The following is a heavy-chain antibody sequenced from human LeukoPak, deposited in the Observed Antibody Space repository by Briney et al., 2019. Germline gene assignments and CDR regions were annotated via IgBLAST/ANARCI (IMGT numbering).Heavy chain of an antibody. Sequence: GGSLRLSCAASGFTFSSYGMHWVRQAPGKGLEWVAVISYDGSNKYYADSVKGRFTISRDNSKNTLYLQVNSLRAEDTAVYYCAKEGGYYDILSNPYYFDYWGQGTLVTVSS. CDR1: GFTFSSYG. D-gene: IGHD3-9*01. J-gene: IGHJ4*02. V-gene: IGHV3-30*18. CDR2: ISYDGSNK. CDR3: AKEGGYYDILSNPYYFDY.